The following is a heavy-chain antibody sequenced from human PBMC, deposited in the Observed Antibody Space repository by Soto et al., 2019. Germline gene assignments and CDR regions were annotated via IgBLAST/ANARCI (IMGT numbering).Heavy chain of an antibody. J-gene: IGHJ4*02. CDR1: GYTFISHG. Sequence: AASVKVSCKASGYTFISHGISWVRQAPGQGLEWMGWISGYNGNTNYAQKFQGRVTMTTDTSTSTAYMELTSLRSDDTAVYFCAKPRAVASYDYWGQGTLVTVSS. V-gene: IGHV1-18*01. CDR2: ISGYNGNT. CDR3: AKPRAVASYDY. D-gene: IGHD6-19*01.